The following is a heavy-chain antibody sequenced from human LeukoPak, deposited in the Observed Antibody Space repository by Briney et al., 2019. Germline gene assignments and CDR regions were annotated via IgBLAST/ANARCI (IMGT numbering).Heavy chain of an antibody. CDR3: ARAAMVVVVPAPVDY. V-gene: IGHV1-2*02. Sequence: ASVKVSCKASGYTFTGYYMHWVRQAPGQGLEWMGWINPNSGGTNYAQKFQGGVTMTRDTSISTAYMELSRLRSDDTAVYYCARAAMVVVVPAPVDYWGQGTLVTVSS. CDR1: GYTFTGYY. D-gene: IGHD2-2*01. CDR2: INPNSGGT. J-gene: IGHJ4*02.